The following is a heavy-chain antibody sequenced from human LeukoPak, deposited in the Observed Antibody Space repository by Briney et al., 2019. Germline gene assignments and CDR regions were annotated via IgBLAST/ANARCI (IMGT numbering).Heavy chain of an antibody. Sequence: ASVKVSCKASGYTFSSNGISWVRQAPGQGLEWMGWISAYSGNTNYAQKLQGRVTMTTDTSTSAAYMELRSLRSDDTAVYYCARVGRPAANYNWFDPWGQGTLVTVSS. CDR1: GYTFSSNG. CDR3: ARVGRPAANYNWFDP. J-gene: IGHJ5*02. CDR2: ISAYSGNT. V-gene: IGHV1-18*01. D-gene: IGHD2-2*01.